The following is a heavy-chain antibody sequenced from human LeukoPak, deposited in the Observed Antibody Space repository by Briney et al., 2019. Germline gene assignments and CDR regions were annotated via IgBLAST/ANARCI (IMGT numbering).Heavy chain of an antibody. V-gene: IGHV1-8*02. CDR1: GYTFTSYD. Sequence: ASVKVSCKASGYTFTSYDINWVRQATGQGLEWMGWMNPNSGNTNYAQKFQGRVTMTTDTSASTAYMEVRSLRSDDTAVYYCARSRNWNYAFDPWGQGTLVTVSS. CDR3: ARSRNWNYAFDP. CDR2: MNPNSGNT. J-gene: IGHJ5*02. D-gene: IGHD1-7*01.